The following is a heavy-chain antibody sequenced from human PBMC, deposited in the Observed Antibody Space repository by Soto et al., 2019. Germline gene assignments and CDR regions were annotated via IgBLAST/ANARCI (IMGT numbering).Heavy chain of an antibody. V-gene: IGHV3-7*03. Sequence: SGGSLRLSCAASGFNFNMYWMYWVRQAPGKGLEWAANTDTDGSRKNYVDSVKGRFIISRDNAKNSLFLQMNSLRADDTAVYYCGRVPLDGNYANGVDVWGQGTTVPVSS. J-gene: IGHJ6*02. CDR2: TDTDGSRK. D-gene: IGHD4-17*01. CDR3: GRVPLDGNYANGVDV. CDR1: GFNFNMYW.